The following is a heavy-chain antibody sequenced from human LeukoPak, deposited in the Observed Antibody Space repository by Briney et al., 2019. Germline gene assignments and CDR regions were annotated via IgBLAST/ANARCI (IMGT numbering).Heavy chain of an antibody. CDR3: ARGRYCSSTSCHYFDY. J-gene: IGHJ4*02. CDR1: GFTFSSYW. Sequence: PGGSLRLSCAASGFTFSSYWMSWVRQAPGKGLEWVANIKQDGSGKYYVDSVKGRFTISRDNAKNSLYLQMNSLRAEDTAVYYCARGRYCSSTSCHYFDYWGQGTLVTVSS. V-gene: IGHV3-7*01. D-gene: IGHD2-2*01. CDR2: IKQDGSGK.